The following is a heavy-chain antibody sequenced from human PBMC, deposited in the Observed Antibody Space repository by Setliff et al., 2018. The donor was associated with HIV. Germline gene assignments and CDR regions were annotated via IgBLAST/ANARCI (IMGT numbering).Heavy chain of an antibody. CDR1: GGSIRDYY. CDR3: ARDRIEVVVDGPHDVFDV. Sequence: SETLSLTCRVSGGSIRDYYWNWIRQPAGKGLEWIGRIYSDGSTNYNPSLTSRVTLSVDTSKNQFFLKLTSLSAADTAVYYCARDRIEVVVDGPHDVFDVWGRGTTVTVSS. V-gene: IGHV4-4*07. J-gene: IGHJ3*01. CDR2: IYSDGST. D-gene: IGHD2-15*01.